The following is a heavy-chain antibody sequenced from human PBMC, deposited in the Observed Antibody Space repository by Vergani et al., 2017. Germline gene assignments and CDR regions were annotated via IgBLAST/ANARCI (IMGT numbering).Heavy chain of an antibody. CDR2: ICHTEDT. D-gene: IGHD2-2*02. V-gene: IGHV4-4*03. Sequence: QVQLQESVPGLVKPPGTLSLTCAVSGYSISSNNCWTWVRQPPGKGLEWIGEICHTEDTKYSRSLKSRVTVSVDESRNLFSLRLHSVTAADTAVYYCATFGYRRWCDYFDYRGQGILVTVSS. CDR1: GYSISSNNC. J-gene: IGHJ4*02. CDR3: ATFGYRRWCDYFDY.